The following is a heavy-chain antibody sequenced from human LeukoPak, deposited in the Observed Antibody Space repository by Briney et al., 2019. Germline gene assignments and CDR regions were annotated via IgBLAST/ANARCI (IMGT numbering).Heavy chain of an antibody. CDR1: GFTVSSNY. Sequence: GGSLRLSCVASGFTVSSNYMNWVRQAPGKGLEWVSVLYSAGNTFYADSVKGRFTISRDNSKNTPYLQMNSLRPEDTAVYYCARAREYLAIDYWGQGTLVTVSS. J-gene: IGHJ4*02. V-gene: IGHV3-66*02. CDR3: ARAREYLAIDY. D-gene: IGHD2/OR15-2a*01. CDR2: LYSAGNT.